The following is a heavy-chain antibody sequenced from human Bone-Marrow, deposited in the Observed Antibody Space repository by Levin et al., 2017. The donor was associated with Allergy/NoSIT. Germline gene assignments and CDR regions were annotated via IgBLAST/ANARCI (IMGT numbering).Heavy chain of an antibody. CDR2: INPNSGGT. CDR1: GYTFTGYY. V-gene: IGHV1-2*06. Sequence: GASVKVSCKASGYTFTGYYMHWVRQAPGQGLEWMGRINPNSGGTNYAQKFQGRVTMTRDTSISTAYMELSRLRSDDTAVYYCARGGGQWLVLVSFDYWGQGTLVTVSS. D-gene: IGHD6-19*01. J-gene: IGHJ4*02. CDR3: ARGGGQWLVLVSFDY.